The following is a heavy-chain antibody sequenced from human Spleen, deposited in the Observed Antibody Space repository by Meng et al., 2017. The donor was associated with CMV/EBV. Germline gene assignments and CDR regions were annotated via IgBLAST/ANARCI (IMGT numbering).Heavy chain of an antibody. J-gene: IGHJ6*02. D-gene: IGHD6-6*01. CDR3: TRFGVAARTTYYYYGMDV. Sequence: GGSLRLSCAASGFTFSTYWMHWVRQAPGKGLVWVSRINGDGSSTSYADSVKGRFTISRDNAKNTLYLQMNSLRAEDMSVYYCTRFGVAARTTYYYYGMDVWGQGTTVTVSS. CDR2: INGDGSST. V-gene: IGHV3-74*01. CDR1: GFTFSTYW.